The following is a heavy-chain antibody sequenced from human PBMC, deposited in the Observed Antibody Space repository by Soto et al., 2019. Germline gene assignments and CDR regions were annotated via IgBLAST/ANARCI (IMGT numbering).Heavy chain of an antibody. V-gene: IGHV5-10-1*01. CDR3: ARDRTYDYDRSGYPKPFDP. Sequence: PGESLKISCKGSGYSFTSYWISWVRQMHGKGLEWMGRIDPSDSYTNYSPSFQGHVTISADKSISTAYLQLDSVTSEDTAVYYCARDRTYDYDRSGYPKPFDPWGQGTLVTVSS. D-gene: IGHD3-22*01. J-gene: IGHJ5*02. CDR1: GYSFTSYW. CDR2: IDPSDSYT.